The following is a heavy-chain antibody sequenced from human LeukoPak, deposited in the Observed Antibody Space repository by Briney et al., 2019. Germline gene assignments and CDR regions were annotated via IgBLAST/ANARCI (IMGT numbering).Heavy chain of an antibody. J-gene: IGHJ4*02. D-gene: IGHD3-10*01. V-gene: IGHV4-39*01. CDR3: ARHVRIYYGSGTLLEDYFDY. CDR1: GGSISSSSYY. CDR2: IYYSGST. Sequence: SETLSLTCTVSGGSISSSSYYWGWIRQPPGKGLEWIGSIYYSGSTYYNPSLKSRVTISVDTSKNQFSLKLSSVTAADTAVYYCARHVRIYYGSGTLLEDYFDYWGQGTLVTVSS.